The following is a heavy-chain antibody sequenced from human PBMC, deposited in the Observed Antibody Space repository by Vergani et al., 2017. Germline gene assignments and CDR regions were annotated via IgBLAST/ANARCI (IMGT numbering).Heavy chain of an antibody. V-gene: IGHV5-10-1*01. Sequence: VQLVQSGAEVKKPGESLRISCKGSGYSFTSSWISWVRQMPGKGLEWMGRIDPSDSYTTYSPSFQGHVTISADKSSSTAYLQWSSLKASDTAMYYCAKEMYYDSSGYHYWGQGTLVTVSS. CDR3: AKEMYYDSSGYHY. D-gene: IGHD3-22*01. CDR1: GYSFTSSW. CDR2: IDPSDSYT. J-gene: IGHJ4*02.